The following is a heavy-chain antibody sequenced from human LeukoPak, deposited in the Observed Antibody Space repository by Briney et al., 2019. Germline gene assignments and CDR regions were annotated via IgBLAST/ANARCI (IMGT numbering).Heavy chain of an antibody. CDR2: ISGSGGST. CDR1: GFTFSSYA. D-gene: IGHD5-24*01. V-gene: IGHV3-23*01. J-gene: IGHJ4*02. Sequence: PGGSLRLSCAASGFTFSSYAMSWVRQAPGKGLEWVSAISGSGGSTYYADSVKGRFTISRDNSKNTLYLQMNSLRAEDTAVYYCAKDESGGVQLGPFDYWGQGTLVTVSS. CDR3: AKDESGGVQLGPFDY.